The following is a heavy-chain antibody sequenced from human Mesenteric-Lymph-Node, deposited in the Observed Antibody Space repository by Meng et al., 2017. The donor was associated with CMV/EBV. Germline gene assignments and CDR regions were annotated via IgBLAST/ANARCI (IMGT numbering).Heavy chain of an antibody. CDR2: INPNIADT. CDR3: ARGGYYYHYGMDV. Sequence: ASVKVSCKASGYTFTSYDINWVRQAPGQGLEWMGWINPNIADTNYAQKFQDRVTMTRDKSISTAFMEVIRLRSDDTAVYYCARGGYYYHYGMDVWGQGTTVTVSS. J-gene: IGHJ6*02. CDR1: GYTFTSYD. V-gene: IGHV1-2*02.